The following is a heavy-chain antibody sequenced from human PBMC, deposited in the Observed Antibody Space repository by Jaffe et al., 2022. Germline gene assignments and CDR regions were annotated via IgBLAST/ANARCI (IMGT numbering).Heavy chain of an antibody. CDR1: GYTFTTYG. CDR2: INTGNGDS. J-gene: IGHJ5*02. V-gene: IGHV1-3*04. Sequence: QVQLVQSGAEMKTPGASVKISCKASGYTFTTYGIHWVRQAPGQRLEWMGWINTGNGDSGSSQNFHGRVTITRDTSASTAYLELNSLRSEDTAVYYCVRHHSIRTICRWFDPWGQGTLVTVSS. D-gene: IGHD2-21*01. CDR3: VRHHSIRTICRWFDP.